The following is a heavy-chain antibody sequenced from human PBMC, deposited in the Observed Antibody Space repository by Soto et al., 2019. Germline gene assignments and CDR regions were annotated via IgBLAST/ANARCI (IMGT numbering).Heavy chain of an antibody. V-gene: IGHV3-11*05. CDR3: ARRRPTGYYNY. CDR2: ISSSSSDK. D-gene: IGHD3-9*01. Sequence: QVQLVESGGDLVKPGGSLRLSCAASGFPFSDYYMSWLRQAPGKGLEWVSSISSSSSDKNYAQSVKGRFTISRDNAKNSLHLQMNSLRAEDTAVYYCARRRPTGYYNYWGQGTLVTVSA. J-gene: IGHJ4*02. CDR1: GFPFSDYY.